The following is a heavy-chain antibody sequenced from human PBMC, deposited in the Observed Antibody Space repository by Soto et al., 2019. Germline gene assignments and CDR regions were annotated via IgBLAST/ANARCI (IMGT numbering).Heavy chain of an antibody. Sequence: SETLSLTCTVSGGSISSGDYYWSWIRQPPGKGLEWIGYIYYSGSTYYNPSLKSRVTISVDTSKNQFSLKLSSVTAADTAVYYCARDIPYDSSGRTDWGQGTLVTVSS. CDR2: IYYSGST. D-gene: IGHD3-22*01. J-gene: IGHJ4*02. CDR3: ARDIPYDSSGRTD. V-gene: IGHV4-30-4*01. CDR1: GGSISSGDYY.